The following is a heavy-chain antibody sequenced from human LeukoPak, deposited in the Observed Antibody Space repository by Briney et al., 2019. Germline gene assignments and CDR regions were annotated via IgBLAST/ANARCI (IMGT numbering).Heavy chain of an antibody. J-gene: IGHJ4*02. CDR3: ARSHPMVRGVMGY. V-gene: IGHV3-21*04. CDR2: ISSRSNYI. CDR1: GSTFSSYS. D-gene: IGHD3-10*01. Sequence: GGSLRLSCTASGSTFSSYSMKWVRQAPGKGLEWVSSISSRSNYIYYADSLKGRFTISRDNAKNSLYLEMNSLGAEGTAVYYCARSHPMVRGVMGYWGQGTLVTVSS.